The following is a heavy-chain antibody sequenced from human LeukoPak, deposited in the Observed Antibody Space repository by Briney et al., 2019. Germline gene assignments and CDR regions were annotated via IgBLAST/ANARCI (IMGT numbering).Heavy chain of an antibody. J-gene: IGHJ6*03. Sequence: PSETLSLTCTVSGGSISSGSYYWSWIRQPAGKGLEWIGRIYTSGSTNYNPSLKSRVTISVDTSKNQFSLKLSSVTAADTAVYYCARGRLAARDRDYYYYYMDVWGKGTTVTVSS. CDR3: ARGRLAARDRDYYYYYMDV. V-gene: IGHV4-61*02. CDR1: GGSISSGSYY. CDR2: IYTSGST. D-gene: IGHD6-6*01.